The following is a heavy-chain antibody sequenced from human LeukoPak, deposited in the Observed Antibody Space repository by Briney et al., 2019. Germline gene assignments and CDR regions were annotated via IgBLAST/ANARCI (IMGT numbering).Heavy chain of an antibody. Sequence: KASETLSLTCTVSGDSISGHYWSWVRQAPGKGPEWLGYIYSSGLVSYNPSLKSRVAISDDPPKNQFSLTLTSVTAADTAVYYCARDARGVGLWYFDLWGRGTLVTVPS. CDR2: IYSSGLV. CDR3: ARDARGVGLWYFDL. CDR1: GDSISGHY. J-gene: IGHJ2*01. D-gene: IGHD3-10*01. V-gene: IGHV4-59*11.